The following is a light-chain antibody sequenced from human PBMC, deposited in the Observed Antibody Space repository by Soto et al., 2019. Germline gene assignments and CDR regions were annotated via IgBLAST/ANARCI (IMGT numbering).Light chain of an antibody. CDR1: SGSVSTSYY. CDR3: LLYMSGRISV. V-gene: IGLV8-61*01. CDR2: STN. Sequence: QTVVTQEPSFSVSPGGTVTLTCGLNSGSVSTSYYPSWYQQTPGQAPRTLIHSTNTRSSGVPDRFSGSILGNKAALTITGSQADDESDEHSLLYMSGRISVFCGGTAVTVL. J-gene: IGLJ3*02.